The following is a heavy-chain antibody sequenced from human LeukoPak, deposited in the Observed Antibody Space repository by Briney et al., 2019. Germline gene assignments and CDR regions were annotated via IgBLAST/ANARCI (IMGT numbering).Heavy chain of an antibody. Sequence: QPGGSLRLSCAASGFTVSSNYMSWVRQAPGKGLEWVGFIRSKAFGGSTEYAASVKGRFTISRDDSKSIAYLQMNSLKTEDTAVYYCTRDFTIFDYWGQGTLVTVSS. CDR1: GFTVSSNY. J-gene: IGHJ4*02. CDR2: IRSKAFGGST. V-gene: IGHV3-49*04. D-gene: IGHD3-3*01. CDR3: TRDFTIFDY.